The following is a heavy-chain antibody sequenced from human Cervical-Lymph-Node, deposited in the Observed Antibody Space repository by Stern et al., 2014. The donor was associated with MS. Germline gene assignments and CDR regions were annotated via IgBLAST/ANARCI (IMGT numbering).Heavy chain of an antibody. Sequence: QVTLKESGPGLVKPTETLTLTCTVSGFSLSNPRMGVSWIRQPPGKALEWLAHTFSNDEKSYIPSLRSRLTISKDTSKSQVVLTLANVDPVDTATYFCARMDYGDYVPFLAEWYFDLWGRGTLVSVSS. CDR1: GFSLSNPRMG. CDR3: ARMDYGDYVPFLAEWYFDL. V-gene: IGHV2-26*01. J-gene: IGHJ2*01. D-gene: IGHD4-17*01. CDR2: TFSNDEK.